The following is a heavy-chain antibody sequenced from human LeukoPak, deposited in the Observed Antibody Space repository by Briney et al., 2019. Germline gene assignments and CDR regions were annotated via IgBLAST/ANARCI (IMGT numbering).Heavy chain of an antibody. V-gene: IGHV5-51*01. CDR3: ARRFGSSSSWFDP. CDR2: IYPGDSDT. Sequence: GESLKISCKGSGYSFTNYWIGWVRQMSGKSLEWMGIIYPGDSDTRYSPSFQGQVTISADKSISTAYLQWSSLKASDTAMYYCARRFGSSSSWFDPWGQGTLVTVSS. CDR1: GYSFTNYW. J-gene: IGHJ5*02. D-gene: IGHD6-6*01.